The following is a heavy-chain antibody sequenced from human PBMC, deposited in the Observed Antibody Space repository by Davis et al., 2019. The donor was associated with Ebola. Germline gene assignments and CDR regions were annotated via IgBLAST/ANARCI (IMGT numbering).Heavy chain of an antibody. CDR2: ISSSSSYI. V-gene: IGHV3-21*04. CDR3: AKAWYNGGGSLTYCFDN. D-gene: IGHD2-8*01. J-gene: IGHJ4*02. Sequence: GESLKISCAASGFTFSSYSMNWVRQAPGKGLEWVSSISSSSSYIYYADSVKGRFTISRDNAKNSLYLQMNSLRAEDTAVYYCAKAWYNGGGSLTYCFDNWGQGSLVTVSS. CDR1: GFTFSSYS.